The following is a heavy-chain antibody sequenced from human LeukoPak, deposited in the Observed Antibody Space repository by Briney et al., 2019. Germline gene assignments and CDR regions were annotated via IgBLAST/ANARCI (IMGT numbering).Heavy chain of an antibody. CDR1: GGSISSYY. Sequence: SETLSLTCTVSGGSISSYYWSWIRQPPGKGLEWIGRIYTSGSTNYNPSPKSRVTISVDTSKNQFSLKLSSVTAADTAVYYCARERYSSSDDTFDIWGQGTMVTVSS. CDR3: ARERYSSSDDTFDI. D-gene: IGHD6-13*01. V-gene: IGHV4-4*07. CDR2: IYTSGST. J-gene: IGHJ3*02.